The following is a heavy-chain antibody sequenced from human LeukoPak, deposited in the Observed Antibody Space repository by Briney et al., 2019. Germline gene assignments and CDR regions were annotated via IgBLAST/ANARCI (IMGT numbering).Heavy chain of an antibody. CDR1: GFTVSSNY. D-gene: IGHD2-2*02. J-gene: IGHJ5*02. CDR3: AREARSTSCYRCWFDP. CDR2: IYSGGST. Sequence: GGSLRLSCAASGFTVSSNYMSWVRQAPGKGLEWVSVIYSGGSTYYADSVKGRFTISRDNSKNTLYLQMNSLRAEDTAVYYCAREARSTSCYRCWFDPWGQGTLVTVSS. V-gene: IGHV3-66*01.